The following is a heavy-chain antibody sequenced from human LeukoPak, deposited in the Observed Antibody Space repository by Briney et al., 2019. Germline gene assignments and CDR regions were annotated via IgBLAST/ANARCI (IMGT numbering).Heavy chain of an antibody. D-gene: IGHD2-2*01. Sequence: GGSLRLSCAASGFTFSDYYMSWIRQAPGKGLEWVSYISSSGSTIYYADSVKGRFTISRDNAKNSLYLQMNSLRAEDTAVYYCARDPIQDIVVVPAAIFDYWGQGTLVTVSS. CDR1: GFTFSDYY. V-gene: IGHV3-11*01. CDR2: ISSSGSTI. CDR3: ARDPIQDIVVVPAAIFDY. J-gene: IGHJ4*02.